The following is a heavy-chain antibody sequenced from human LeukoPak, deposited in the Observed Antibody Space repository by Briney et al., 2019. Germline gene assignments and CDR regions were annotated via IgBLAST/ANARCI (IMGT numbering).Heavy chain of an antibody. CDR1: GFTFSSYA. J-gene: IGHJ4*02. V-gene: IGHV3-23*01. CDR2: ISGSGGST. CDR3: AKDLSGYRPDY. D-gene: IGHD3-22*01. Sequence: GALRLSCAPSGFTFSSYAMRWVRQAPGKGLAWVSAISGSGGSTYYADSVKGRFTISRDNSKNTLYLQMNSLRAEDTAVYYCAKDLSGYRPDYWGQGTLVTVSS.